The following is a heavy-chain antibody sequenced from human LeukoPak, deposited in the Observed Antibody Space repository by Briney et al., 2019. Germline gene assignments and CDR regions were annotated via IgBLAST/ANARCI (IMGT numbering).Heavy chain of an antibody. J-gene: IGHJ4*02. Sequence: ASVKVSCKASGYTFTSYYMHWVRQAPGQGLEWMGIINPSGGSTSYAQKFQGRVTMTRDTSTSTVYVELSSLRSEDTAVYYCARSRGWYGLDYWGQGTLVTVSS. CDR1: GYTFTSYY. V-gene: IGHV1-46*01. CDR3: ARSRGWYGLDY. D-gene: IGHD6-19*01. CDR2: INPSGGST.